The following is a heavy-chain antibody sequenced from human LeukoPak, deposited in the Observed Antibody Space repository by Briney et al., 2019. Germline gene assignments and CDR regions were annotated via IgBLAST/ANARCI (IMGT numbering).Heavy chain of an antibody. V-gene: IGHV3-23*01. CDR2: ISCSGGST. J-gene: IGHJ4*02. CDR3: AKDRVAVAGYFDY. CDR1: GFTFSSYA. D-gene: IGHD6-19*01. Sequence: QPGGSLRLSCAASGFTFSSYAMSWVRQAPGKGLEWVAAISCSGGSTYYADSVKGRFTISRDNSKNTLYLQMNSRRAEDTAVYYCAKDRVAVAGYFDYWGQGTLVTVSS.